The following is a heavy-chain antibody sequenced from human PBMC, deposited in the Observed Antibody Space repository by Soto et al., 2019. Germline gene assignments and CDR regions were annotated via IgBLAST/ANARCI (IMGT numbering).Heavy chain of an antibody. J-gene: IGHJ3*01. CDR2: ISPNNGAT. CDR1: GYTFSDYY. D-gene: IGHD2-15*01. V-gene: IGHV1-2*02. CDR3: ARGGEFCSTGSCNSSLGDAFDV. Sequence: QVQLVQSGAEVKKPGASMKVSCKASGYTFSDYYMHWVRQAPGQGLECMGWISPNNGATNYAQKFQDRVTMTRDASITTVYMELSRLRSDDTAVYYCARGGEFCSTGSCNSSLGDAFDVWGQGTTVTVSS.